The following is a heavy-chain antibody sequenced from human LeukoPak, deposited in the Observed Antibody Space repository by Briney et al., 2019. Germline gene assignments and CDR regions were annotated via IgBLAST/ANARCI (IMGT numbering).Heavy chain of an antibody. CDR3: AKDDRWLQFCC. Sequence: GGSLRLSCAASGFTFSNHGMNWVRQAPGKGLEWVSGISPSADIKYYADSVKGRFTISRDNSRNTVYLQMNSLRAEDTAVYYCAKDDRWLQFCCWGQGTLVTVSA. CDR1: GFTFSNHG. D-gene: IGHD5-24*01. CDR2: ISPSADIK. V-gene: IGHV3-23*01. J-gene: IGHJ4*02.